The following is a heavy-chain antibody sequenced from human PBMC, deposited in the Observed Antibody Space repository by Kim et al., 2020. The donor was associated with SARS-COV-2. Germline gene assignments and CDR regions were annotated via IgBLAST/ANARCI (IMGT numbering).Heavy chain of an antibody. D-gene: IGHD5-12*01. Sequence: AESVKGRFTISRDNAKNTLYMQMSSLRAEDTALYYCAKDHSDIGATTFDYWGQGTLVTVSS. CDR3: AKDHSDIGATTFDY. V-gene: IGHV3-9*01. J-gene: IGHJ4*02.